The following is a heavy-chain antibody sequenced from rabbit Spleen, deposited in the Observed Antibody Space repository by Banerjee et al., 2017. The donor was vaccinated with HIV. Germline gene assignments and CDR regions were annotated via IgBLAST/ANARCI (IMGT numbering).Heavy chain of an antibody. J-gene: IGHJ6*01. V-gene: IGHV1S45*01. Sequence: QEQLEESGGDLVKPGASLTLTCTASGFSFSNNYVMCWVRQAPGKGLQWIACIYTGNAKTYYATWAKGRFTISKTSSTTVTLQVTRLTAADTATYFCARDSGTSFSTYGMDLWGQGTLVTVS. CDR3: ARDSGTSFSTYGMDL. CDR1: GFSFSNNYV. CDR2: IYTGNAKT. D-gene: IGHD8-1*01.